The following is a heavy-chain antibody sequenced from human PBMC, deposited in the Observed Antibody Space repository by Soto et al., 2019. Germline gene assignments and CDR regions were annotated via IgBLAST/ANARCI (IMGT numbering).Heavy chain of an antibody. D-gene: IGHD3-10*01. V-gene: IGHV4-31*03. Sequence: QVQLQESGPGLVKPSQTLSLTCTVSGGSISSGGYYWSWIRQHPGKGLEWIGYIDYSGSTYYNPSLQSRVTISVDTSKNQFSLKLSSVTAADTAVYYCARGTKTRYGSGILSCPTGMDVWGQGTTVTVSS. J-gene: IGHJ6*02. CDR3: ARGTKTRYGSGILSCPTGMDV. CDR1: GGSISSGGYY. CDR2: IDYSGST.